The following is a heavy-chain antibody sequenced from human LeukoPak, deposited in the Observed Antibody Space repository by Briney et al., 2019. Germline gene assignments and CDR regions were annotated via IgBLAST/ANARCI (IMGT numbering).Heavy chain of an antibody. CDR2: VRNDAYRGTT. CDR1: GFTFGEYG. D-gene: IGHD3-3*02. CDR3: TRSIGLIHGDSDY. Sequence: GGSLRLSCGASGFTFGEYGISWLRQAPGKGLELVSFVRNDAYRGTTEYAASVRGRFVVSRDNSKSIAYLQMNSVATEDTAMYYCTRSIGLIHGDSDYGGQGTSVTVSA. V-gene: IGHV3-49*03. J-gene: IGHJ4*02.